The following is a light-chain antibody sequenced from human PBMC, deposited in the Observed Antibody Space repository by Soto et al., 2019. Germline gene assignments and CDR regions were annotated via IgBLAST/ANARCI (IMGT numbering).Light chain of an antibody. CDR1: SGDVGGYNY. CDR2: DVS. CDR3: SSYTSSSTQV. J-gene: IGLJ2*01. V-gene: IGLV2-14*01. Sequence: SALTQPASVSGSPGQSITISCTGNSGDVGGYNYVSWYQQHPGKAPKLMIYDVSNRPSGVSNRFSGSKSGNTASLTISGLQAEDEADYYCSSYTSSSTQVFGGGTQLTV.